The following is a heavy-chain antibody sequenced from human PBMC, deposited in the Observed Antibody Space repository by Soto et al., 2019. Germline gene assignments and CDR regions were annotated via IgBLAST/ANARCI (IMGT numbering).Heavy chain of an antibody. CDR1: GFTFSDYY. CDR2: IDSSGSII. Sequence: GGSLRLSCSASGFTFSDYYMSWIRQAPGKGLEWISYIDSSGSIIYYADSVKGRFTISRDNAKNSLYLQMNSLRAEDTAVYYCARDLGYYDSSGYFDYWGQGTLVTVSS. D-gene: IGHD3-22*01. V-gene: IGHV3-11*01. CDR3: ARDLGYYDSSGYFDY. J-gene: IGHJ4*02.